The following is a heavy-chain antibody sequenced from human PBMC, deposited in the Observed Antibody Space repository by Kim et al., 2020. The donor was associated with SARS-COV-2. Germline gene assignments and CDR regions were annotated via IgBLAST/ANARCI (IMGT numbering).Heavy chain of an antibody. CDR3: ARGRVDIVAHSPELRLINWFDP. CDR1: GGSFSGYY. CDR2: INHSGST. D-gene: IGHD5-12*01. V-gene: IGHV4-34*01. Sequence: SETLSLTCAVYGGSFSGYYWSWIRQPPGKGLEWIGEINHSGSTNYNPSLKSRVTISVDTSKNQFSLKLSSVTAADTAVYYCARGRVDIVAHSPELRLINWFDPWGQGTLVTVSS. J-gene: IGHJ5*02.